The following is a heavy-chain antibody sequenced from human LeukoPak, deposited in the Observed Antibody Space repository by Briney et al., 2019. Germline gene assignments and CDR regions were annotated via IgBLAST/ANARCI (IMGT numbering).Heavy chain of an antibody. CDR3: ARDSHGYSYDSGYFDY. CDR2: ISYDGSNE. J-gene: IGHJ4*02. D-gene: IGHD5-18*01. CDR1: EFTFSSYT. Sequence: GGSLRLSCAASEFTFSSYTMHWVRQAPGKGLGWVAVISYDGSNEYYADSVKGRFTISTDNSKNTLYLQMNSLRAEDTGVYYCARDSHGYSYDSGYFDYWGQGTLVTVSS. V-gene: IGHV3-30-3*01.